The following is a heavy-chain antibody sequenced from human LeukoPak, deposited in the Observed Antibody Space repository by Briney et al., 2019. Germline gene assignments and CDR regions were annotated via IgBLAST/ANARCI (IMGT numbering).Heavy chain of an antibody. Sequence: GGSLRLSCAASGFTFSSYSMNWVRQAPGKGLEWVSSISSSSSTIYYADSVKGRFTISRDNAKNSLYLQMNSLRAEDTAVYYCARDYYDSSGYYYFDYWGQGTLVTVSS. J-gene: IGHJ4*02. CDR3: ARDYYDSSGYYYFDY. D-gene: IGHD3-22*01. CDR1: GFTFSSYS. V-gene: IGHV3-48*01. CDR2: ISSSSSTI.